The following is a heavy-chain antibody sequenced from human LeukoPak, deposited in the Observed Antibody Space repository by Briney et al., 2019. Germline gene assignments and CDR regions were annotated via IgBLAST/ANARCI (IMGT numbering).Heavy chain of an antibody. CDR2: ISYDGSNK. CDR3: AKVFYYGSRSFYPLHI. V-gene: IGHV3-30*18. CDR1: GFTFSYYG. J-gene: IGHJ3*02. Sequence: GGSLRLSCAASGFTFSYYGLHWVRQAPGKGLEWVAVISYDGSNKFYEDSVKGRFTISRDSSKNTLYLQMSSLRAEDTAVYYCAKVFYYGSRSFYPLHIWGQGTMVTVSS. D-gene: IGHD3-10*01.